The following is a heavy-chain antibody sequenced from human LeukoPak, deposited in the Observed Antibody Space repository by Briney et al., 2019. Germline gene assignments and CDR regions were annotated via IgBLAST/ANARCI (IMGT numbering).Heavy chain of an antibody. D-gene: IGHD2-2*01. J-gene: IGHJ5*02. CDR2: INPNSGGT. V-gene: IGHV1-2*06. CDR3: AVVPAAGERDPFDP. Sequence: ASVKVSCKASGYTFTGYYMHWVRQAPGQGLEWMGRINPNSGGTNYAQKFQGRVTMTRDTSISTAYMELSRLRSDDTAVYYCAVVPAAGERDPFDPWGQGTLVTVSS. CDR1: GYTFTGYY.